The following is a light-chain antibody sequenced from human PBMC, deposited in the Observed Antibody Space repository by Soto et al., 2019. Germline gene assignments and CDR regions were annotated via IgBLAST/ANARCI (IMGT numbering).Light chain of an antibody. Sequence: DIQMTQSPSALSASVGDRVTITCRAIQGISNSLAWDQQKPGKVPKLMIYAASTLQSGVPSRFSGSGSGTEFTLTISSLQPEDVATYYCQKYNSAPRNFGGGTKGEIK. J-gene: IGKJ4*01. CDR1: QGISNS. CDR2: AAS. V-gene: IGKV1-27*01. CDR3: QKYNSAPRN.